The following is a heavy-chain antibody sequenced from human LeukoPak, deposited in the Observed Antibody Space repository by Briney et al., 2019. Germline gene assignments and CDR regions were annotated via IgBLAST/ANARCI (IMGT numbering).Heavy chain of an antibody. Sequence: SETLSLTCTVSGGSISSYYWSWIRQPPGKELEWIGYIYYSGSTNYNPSLKCRVTISVDTSKNQFSLKLSSVTAADTAVYYCAREYIAAAGTTGFDPWGQGTLVTVSS. CDR1: GGSISSYY. D-gene: IGHD6-13*01. V-gene: IGHV4-59*01. CDR3: AREYIAAAGTTGFDP. CDR2: IYYSGST. J-gene: IGHJ5*02.